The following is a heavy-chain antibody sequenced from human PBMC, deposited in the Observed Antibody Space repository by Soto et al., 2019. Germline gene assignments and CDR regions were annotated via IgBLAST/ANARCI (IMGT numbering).Heavy chain of an antibody. CDR3: ARGGTMGECGIDV. CDR2: IWYDGSNK. J-gene: IGHJ6*02. V-gene: IGHV3-33*01. D-gene: IGHD3-10*01. Sequence: GGALRLSCAASGFTVSSYGMHRVRQAPGKGLEWVAVIWYDGSNKYYADSVKGRFTIYRDNSKNKLYLQMNSLRADDTAVYYCARGGTMGECGIDVWGQGPTVTIYS. CDR1: GFTVSSYG.